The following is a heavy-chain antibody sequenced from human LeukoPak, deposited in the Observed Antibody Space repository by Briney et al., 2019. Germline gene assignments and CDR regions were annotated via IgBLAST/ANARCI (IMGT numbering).Heavy chain of an antibody. CDR2: TYYRSRWYN. D-gene: IGHD6-13*01. J-gene: IGHJ5*02. CDR1: GDSVSSNSTA. Sequence: SQTLSLTCAISGDSVSSNSTAWNWIRQSPSSGLEWLGRTYYRSRWYNDYAVVVKSRITINPDTSKNQFSLQLNSVTPEDTAVYYCARAFSSSSSWYRSWFDPWGQGTLVAVSS. V-gene: IGHV6-1*01. CDR3: ARAFSSSSSWYRSWFDP.